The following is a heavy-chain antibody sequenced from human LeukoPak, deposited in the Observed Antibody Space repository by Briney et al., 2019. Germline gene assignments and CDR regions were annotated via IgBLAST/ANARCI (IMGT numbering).Heavy chain of an antibody. J-gene: IGHJ1*01. Sequence: GGSLRLSCAASGFTFSSYGMHWVRQAPGKGLEWVAVISYDGSNKYYADSVKGRFTISRDNSKNTLDLEMDSLRTEDTAVYYCAKEPTSYSSGWYFHDWGQGTLVFVSS. CDR3: AKEPTSYSSGWYFHD. V-gene: IGHV3-30*18. CDR2: ISYDGSNK. D-gene: IGHD6-25*01. CDR1: GFTFSSYG.